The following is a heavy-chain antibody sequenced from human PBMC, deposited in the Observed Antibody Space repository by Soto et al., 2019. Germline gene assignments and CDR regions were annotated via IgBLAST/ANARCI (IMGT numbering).Heavy chain of an antibody. CDR2: ISGSSSYI. CDR3: ARQINGDYTAFDI. J-gene: IGHJ3*02. D-gene: IGHD4-17*01. Sequence: PGGSLRLSCAASGFSFSSSGLTWVRQAPGKGLEWVSSISGSSSYIYYADSLKGRFTISRDNAKNSLYLQMNTLRAEDTAVYYCARQINGDYTAFDIWGQGTLVTVSS. CDR1: GFSFSSSG. V-gene: IGHV3-21*01.